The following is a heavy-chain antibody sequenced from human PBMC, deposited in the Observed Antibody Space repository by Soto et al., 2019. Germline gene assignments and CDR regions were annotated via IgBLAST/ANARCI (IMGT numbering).Heavy chain of an antibody. CDR2: ISSSSSYI. Sequence: GGSLRLSCAASGFTFSSYSMNWVRQAPGKGLEWVSSISSSSSYIYYADSVKGRLTISRDNAKNSLYLQMNSLRAEDTAVYYCARDTRVLWFGELLLYYYMDVWGKGTTVTVSS. J-gene: IGHJ6*03. CDR3: ARDTRVLWFGELLLYYYMDV. CDR1: GFTFSSYS. V-gene: IGHV3-21*01. D-gene: IGHD3-10*01.